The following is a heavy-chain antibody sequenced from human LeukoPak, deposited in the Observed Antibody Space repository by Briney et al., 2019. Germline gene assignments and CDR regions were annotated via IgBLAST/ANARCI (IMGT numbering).Heavy chain of an antibody. CDR1: GYTFTSYD. CDR2: MNPNSGNT. V-gene: IGHV1-8*01. J-gene: IGHJ5*02. D-gene: IGHD6-13*01. CDR3: ARAPPFIAAAGTWWFDP. Sequence: ASVKVSCKASGYTFTSYDINWVRQATGQGLEWMGWMNPNSGNTGYAQKFQGRVTMTRNTSISTAYMELSSLRSEDTAVYYCARAPPFIAAAGTWWFDPWGQGTLVTVSS.